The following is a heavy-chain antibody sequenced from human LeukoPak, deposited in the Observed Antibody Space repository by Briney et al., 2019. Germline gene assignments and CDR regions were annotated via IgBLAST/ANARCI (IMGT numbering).Heavy chain of an antibody. CDR3: AKGLATSYSYGLDY. Sequence: GGSLRLSCAASGFTFSSYSMNWVRQAPGKGLEWVAFIRYDGSNKYYADSVKGRFTISRDNSKNTLYLQMNSLRAEDTAVYYCAKGLATSYSYGLDYWGQGTLVTVSS. CDR1: GFTFSSYS. D-gene: IGHD5-18*01. J-gene: IGHJ4*02. V-gene: IGHV3-30*02. CDR2: IRYDGSNK.